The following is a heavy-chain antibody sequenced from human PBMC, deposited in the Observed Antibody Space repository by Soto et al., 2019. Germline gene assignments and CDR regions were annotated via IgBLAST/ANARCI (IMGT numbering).Heavy chain of an antibody. V-gene: IGHV1-18*01. CDR2: INGYGHGA. CDR3: VRDLNGDFYY. CDR1: GYSFTTYG. J-gene: IGHJ4*02. D-gene: IGHD3-10*01. Sequence: QVQLVQSGAEVRQPGASVKVSCKASGYSFTTYGMSWVRQAPGQGLEYMGWINGYGHGAKYVQRFQGRFSMTTDTSTTTVSMDLRSLTSDDTAVYYCVRDLNGDFYYWGQGTVVIVSP.